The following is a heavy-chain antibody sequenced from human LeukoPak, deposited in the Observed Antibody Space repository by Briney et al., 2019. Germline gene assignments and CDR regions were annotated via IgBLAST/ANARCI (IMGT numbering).Heavy chain of an antibody. J-gene: IGHJ4*02. CDR2: IYYTGTT. V-gene: IGHV4-31*03. CDR3: ARYYYDSSGHYTFDY. CDR1: GGSISSGGYY. Sequence: PSETLSLTCSVSGGSISSGGYYWSWIRQRPGQGLEWIGHIYYTGTTYYNTSLKSRLNISVDTSKNQFSLNLSSVTAADTAVYYCARYYYDSSGHYTFDYWGQGTLVTVSS. D-gene: IGHD3-22*01.